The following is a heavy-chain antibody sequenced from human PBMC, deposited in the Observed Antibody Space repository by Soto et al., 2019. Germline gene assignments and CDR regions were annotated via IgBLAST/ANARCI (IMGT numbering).Heavy chain of an antibody. V-gene: IGHV3-30*03. CDR3: AAEEQSDY. CDR2: ISYDGSYK. D-gene: IGHD1-26*01. CDR1: GFMFSSYA. Sequence: QGQLVESGGGVVQPGTSLRLSCAASGFMFSSYAMHWVRQAPGKGLEWVAVISYDGSYKYYADSVKGRFTISRDNSKNTLFVQMNSLRAEDTAVYYRAAEEQSDYWGQGTLVTVSS. J-gene: IGHJ4*02.